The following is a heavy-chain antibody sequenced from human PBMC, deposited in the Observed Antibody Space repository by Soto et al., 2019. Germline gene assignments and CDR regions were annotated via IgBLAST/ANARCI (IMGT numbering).Heavy chain of an antibody. J-gene: IGHJ5*02. Sequence: ASVNVSCKSSRYTFTGYYMHWGRQAPGQGLEWMGWINPNSGGTNYAQKFQGWVTMTRDTSISTAYMELSRLRSDDTAVYYCARASPYCTNGVCYTNWFDPWGQGTLVTVSS. V-gene: IGHV1-2*04. CDR2: INPNSGGT. CDR1: RYTFTGYY. D-gene: IGHD2-8*01. CDR3: ARASPYCTNGVCYTNWFDP.